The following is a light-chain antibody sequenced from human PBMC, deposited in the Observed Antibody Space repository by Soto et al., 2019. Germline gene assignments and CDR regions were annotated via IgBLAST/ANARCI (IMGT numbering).Light chain of an antibody. CDR2: EVS. V-gene: IGLV2-14*01. J-gene: IGLJ2*01. CDR1: SSDVGGYNY. Sequence: QSVLTQPASVSGSPGQSITISCTGTSSDVGGYNYVSWYQQHPGKARKLMIYEVSNRPSGVSNRFSGSKSGNTASLTISGLQAEDEADYYCSSYTSSSTVVFGGGTKLTVL. CDR3: SSYTSSSTVV.